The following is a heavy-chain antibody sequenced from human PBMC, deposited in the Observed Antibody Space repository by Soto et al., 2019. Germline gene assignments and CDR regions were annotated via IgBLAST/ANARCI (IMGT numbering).Heavy chain of an antibody. V-gene: IGHV3-21*01. D-gene: IGHD4-4*01. CDR3: ARDDSNYGPLFDY. J-gene: IGHJ4*02. Sequence: LRLSCAASGFTFSSYSMNWVRQAPGKGLEWVSSISSSSSYIYYADSVKGRFTISRDNAKNSLYLQMNSLRAEDTAVYYCARDDSNYGPLFDYWGQGTLVTVSS. CDR1: GFTFSSYS. CDR2: ISSSSSYI.